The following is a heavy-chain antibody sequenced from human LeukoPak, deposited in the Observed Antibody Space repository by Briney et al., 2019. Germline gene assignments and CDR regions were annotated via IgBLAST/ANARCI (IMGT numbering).Heavy chain of an antibody. D-gene: IGHD4-23*01. CDR1: GYTFSDYY. CDR3: AISSVVTEGTFDY. CDR2: ISSSGSSI. V-gene: IGHV3-11*01. J-gene: IGHJ4*02. Sequence: PGGSLRLSCAASGYTFSDYYMNWIRQAPGKGLEWASYISSSGSSIYYADSVKGRFTISRDNAKNSLYLQRNSLRAEDTAVYYCAISSVVTEGTFDYWGQGTLVTVSS.